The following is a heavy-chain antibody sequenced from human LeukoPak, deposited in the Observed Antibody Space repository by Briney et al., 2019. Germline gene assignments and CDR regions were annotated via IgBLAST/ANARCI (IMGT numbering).Heavy chain of an antibody. CDR2: IKSKTDGGTT. D-gene: IGHD1-14*01. CDR3: PTVVGTGYYYYYMDV. V-gene: IGHV3-15*01. CDR1: GFTFSNAW. J-gene: IGHJ6*03. Sequence: GGSLRLSCAASGFTFSNAWMSWLRQAPGKGLEWVGRIKSKTDGGTTDYAAPVKGRFTISRDDSKNTLYLQMNSLKTEDTAVYYCPTVVGTGYYYYYMDVWGKGTTVTVSS.